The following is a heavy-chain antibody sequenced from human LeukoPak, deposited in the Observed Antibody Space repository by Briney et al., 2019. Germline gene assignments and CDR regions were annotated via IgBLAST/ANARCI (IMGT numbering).Heavy chain of an antibody. V-gene: IGHV3-7*01. CDR3: AKGRERSYYFDY. Sequence: GGSLRLSCVASGLTVSNHWMSWVRQAPGKGLEWVANIKQERGQEYYVDSVKGRFTISRDNSKNTLYLQMNSLRAEDTAVYYCAKGRERSYYFDYWGQGTLVTVSS. J-gene: IGHJ4*02. CDR1: GLTVSNHW. CDR2: IKQERGQE. D-gene: IGHD1-26*01.